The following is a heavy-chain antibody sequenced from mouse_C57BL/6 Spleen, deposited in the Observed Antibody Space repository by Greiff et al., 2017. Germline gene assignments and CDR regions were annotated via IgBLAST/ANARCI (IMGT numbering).Heavy chain of an antibody. J-gene: IGHJ3*01. Sequence: EVHLVESGEGLVKPGGSLKLSCAASGFTFSSYAMSWVRQTPEKRLEWVAYISSGGDYIYYADTVKGRFTISRDNARNTLYLQMSSLKSEDTAMYYCTRDGGGYPWFAYWGQGTLVTVSA. CDR1: GFTFSSYA. V-gene: IGHV5-9-1*02. CDR3: TRDGGGYPWFAY. CDR2: ISSGGDYI. D-gene: IGHD2-2*01.